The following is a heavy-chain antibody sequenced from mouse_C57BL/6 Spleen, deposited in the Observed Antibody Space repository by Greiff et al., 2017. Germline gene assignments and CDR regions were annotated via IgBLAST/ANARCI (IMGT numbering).Heavy chain of an antibody. CDR3: ARWLLYYYAMDY. D-gene: IGHD2-3*01. J-gene: IGHJ4*01. CDR2: INPNNGGT. V-gene: IGHV1-22*01. CDR1: GYTFTDYN. Sequence: VQLKESGAELVKPGASVKMSCKASGYTFTDYNMHWVKQSHGKSLEWIGYINPNNGGTSYNQKFKGKATLTVNKSSSTAYMELRSLTSEDSAVYYCARWLLYYYAMDYWGQGTSVTVSS.